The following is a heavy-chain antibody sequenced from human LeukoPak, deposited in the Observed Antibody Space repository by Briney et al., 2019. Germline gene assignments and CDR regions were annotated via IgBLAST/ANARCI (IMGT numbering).Heavy chain of an antibody. CDR3: ARDRDDYSNQYNWFDP. CDR2: IYHSGST. V-gene: IGHV4-38-2*02. Sequence: SETLSLTCTVSGYSISSGYYWGWIRQPPGKGLEWIGSIYHSGSTYYNLSLKSRVTISVDTSKNQFSLKLSSVTAADTAVYYCARDRDDYSNQYNWFDPWGQGTLVTVSS. D-gene: IGHD4-11*01. J-gene: IGHJ5*02. CDR1: GYSISSGYY.